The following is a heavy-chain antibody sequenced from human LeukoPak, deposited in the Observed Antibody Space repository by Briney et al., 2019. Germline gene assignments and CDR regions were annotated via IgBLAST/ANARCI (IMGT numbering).Heavy chain of an antibody. CDR1: GGSFSPYY. V-gene: IGHV4-59*01. J-gene: IGHJ4*02. CDR2: ICYSGNT. CDR3: ARSTGSTMLIDY. Sequence: PSETLSLTCTVSGGSFSPYYWSWVRQPPGKGREWLGYICYSGNTDYNPSLKSRVAISVDTSKNQFSLKLTSLRAADAAVIQCARSTGSTMLIDYWGQGTLVTVSS. D-gene: IGHD3-16*01.